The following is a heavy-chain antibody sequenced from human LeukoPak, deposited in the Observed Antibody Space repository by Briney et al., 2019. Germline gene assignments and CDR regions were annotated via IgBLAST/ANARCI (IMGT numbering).Heavy chain of an antibody. Sequence: ASVTVSCKTSGYTFSNYGISWVRQAPGQGLEWVGWINPNSGGTNYAQKFQGWVTMTRDTSISTAYMELSRLRSDDTAVYDCACGGSGAYGMDVWGQGATVTVS. J-gene: IGHJ6*02. V-gene: IGHV1-2*04. CDR1: GYTFSNYG. CDR3: ACGGSGAYGMDV. CDR2: INPNSGGT. D-gene: IGHD3-10*01.